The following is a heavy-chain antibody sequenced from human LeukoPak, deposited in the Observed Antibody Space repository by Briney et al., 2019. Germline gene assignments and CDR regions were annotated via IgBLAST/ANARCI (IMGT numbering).Heavy chain of an antibody. V-gene: IGHV3-30*02. Sequence: PGGSLRLSCAASGFTFSSYGMHWVRQAPGKGLEWVAFIRYDGSNKYYADSVKGRFTISRDNSKNTLYLQMNSLRAEDTAVFYCAKDMPAAGTSGDYWGQGTLVTVSS. J-gene: IGHJ4*02. CDR2: IRYDGSNK. CDR3: AKDMPAAGTSGDY. D-gene: IGHD6-13*01. CDR1: GFTFSSYG.